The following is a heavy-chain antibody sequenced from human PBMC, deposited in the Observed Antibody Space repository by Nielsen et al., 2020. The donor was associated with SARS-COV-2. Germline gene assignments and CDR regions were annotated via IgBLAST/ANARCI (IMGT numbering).Heavy chain of an antibody. CDR3: TRGFHGGFDY. Sequence: GESLKISCAASTFTFSDFTMNWVRQAPGKGLEWVSTIGTGVDTYYPGSVKGRFTISRENAKNSLFLQMNSLRAGDTAVYFCTRGFHGGFDYWGQGTLVTVSS. J-gene: IGHJ4*02. CDR2: IGTGVDT. CDR1: TFTFSDFT. D-gene: IGHD4-23*01. V-gene: IGHV3-13*01.